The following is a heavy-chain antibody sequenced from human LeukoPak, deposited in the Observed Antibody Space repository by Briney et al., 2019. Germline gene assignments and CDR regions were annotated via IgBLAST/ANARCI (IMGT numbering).Heavy chain of an antibody. Sequence: GSLRLSCAASGFTFSSYSMNWVRQAPGEGLEWVSSIGSSSSYIYYADSVKGRFTISRDNAKNSLYLQMNSLRAEDTAVYYCARVPWYCSGGSCSLDYWGQGTLVTVSS. V-gene: IGHV3-21*01. CDR1: GFTFSSYS. D-gene: IGHD2-15*01. CDR3: ARVPWYCSGGSCSLDY. J-gene: IGHJ4*02. CDR2: IGSSSSYI.